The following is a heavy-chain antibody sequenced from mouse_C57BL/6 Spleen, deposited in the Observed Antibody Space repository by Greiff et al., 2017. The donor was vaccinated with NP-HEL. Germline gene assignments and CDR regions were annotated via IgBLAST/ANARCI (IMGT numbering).Heavy chain of an antibody. CDR2: IRNKANGYTT. CDR3: ARYKGYYGPDWYFDV. V-gene: IGHV7-3*01. D-gene: IGHD1-1*01. CDR1: GFTFTDYY. J-gene: IGHJ1*03. Sequence: EVKLMESGGGLVQPGGSLSLSCAASGFTFTDYYMSWVRQPPGKALEWLGFIRNKANGYTTEYSASVKGRFTISRDNYQSILYLQMNALRAEDSATYYCARYKGYYGPDWYFDVWGTGTTVTVSS.